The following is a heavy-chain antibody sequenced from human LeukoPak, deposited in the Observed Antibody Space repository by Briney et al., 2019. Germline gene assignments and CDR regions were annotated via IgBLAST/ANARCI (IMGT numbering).Heavy chain of an antibody. Sequence: SETLSLTCAVYGGSFSGYYWSWIRQPPGKGLEWIGEINHSGSTNYNPSLKSRVTISVDTSKNQFSLKLSSVTAADTAVYYCARQADHYYDSSGYGMAIDYWGQGTLVTVSS. V-gene: IGHV4-34*01. CDR3: ARQADHYYDSSGYGMAIDY. CDR2: INHSGST. J-gene: IGHJ4*02. CDR1: GGSFSGYY. D-gene: IGHD3-22*01.